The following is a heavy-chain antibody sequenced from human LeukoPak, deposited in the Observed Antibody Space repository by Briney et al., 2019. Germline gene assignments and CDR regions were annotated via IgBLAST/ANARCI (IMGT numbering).Heavy chain of an antibody. Sequence: ASVKVSCKASGYTFTSYGISWVRQAPGQELEWMGWISAYNGNTNYAQKLQGRVTMTTDTSTSTAYMELRSLRSDDTAVYYCARDAKPYYYDSSGHARFDPWGQGTLVTVSS. CDR1: GYTFTSYG. V-gene: IGHV1-18*01. J-gene: IGHJ5*02. D-gene: IGHD3-22*01. CDR2: ISAYNGNT. CDR3: ARDAKPYYYDSSGHARFDP.